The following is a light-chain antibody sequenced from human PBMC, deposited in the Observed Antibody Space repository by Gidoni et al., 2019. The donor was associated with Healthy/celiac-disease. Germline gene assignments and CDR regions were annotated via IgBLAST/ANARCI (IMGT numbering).Light chain of an antibody. Sequence: EIVLTQSPATLSLSPGERATLSCRASQSVSSYLAWYQQKPGQAPRLLIYDASNRATGIPAWWSGSVAGTDFTLTISSQEPEDFAVYYWQQRSNWPTLGQGTKLEIK. J-gene: IGKJ2*01. CDR2: DAS. CDR3: QQRSNWPT. CDR1: QSVSSY. V-gene: IGKV3-11*01.